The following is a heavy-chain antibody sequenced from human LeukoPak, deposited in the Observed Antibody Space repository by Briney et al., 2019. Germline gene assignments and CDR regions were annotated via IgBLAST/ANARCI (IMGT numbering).Heavy chain of an antibody. J-gene: IGHJ4*02. CDR2: SNSDGKIT. Sequence: GGSLRLSCAASGFTLGRYWMHWFRHAPGTGLVWVARSNSDGKITDYADSVRGRFTTSRDNTKNTVYLQMSSLRAEDTGVYYCARDHHDFWSGYPNYWGQGTLVIVSS. CDR3: ARDHHDFWSGYPNY. V-gene: IGHV3-74*01. D-gene: IGHD3-3*01. CDR1: GFTLGRYW.